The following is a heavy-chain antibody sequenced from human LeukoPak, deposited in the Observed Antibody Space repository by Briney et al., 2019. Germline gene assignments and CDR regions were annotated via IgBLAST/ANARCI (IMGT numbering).Heavy chain of an antibody. CDR2: INPSGGST. CDR1: GCTFSSYY. Sequence: GASVKVSCKASGCTFSSYYMHWVRQAPGQGLEWMGIINPSGGSTSYAQKFQGRVTMTRDMSTSTVYMEVSSLRSEDTTVYYCARRKGTAGTSFDYWGQGTLVTVSS. CDR3: ARRKGTAGTSFDY. V-gene: IGHV1-46*01. D-gene: IGHD6-13*01. J-gene: IGHJ4*02.